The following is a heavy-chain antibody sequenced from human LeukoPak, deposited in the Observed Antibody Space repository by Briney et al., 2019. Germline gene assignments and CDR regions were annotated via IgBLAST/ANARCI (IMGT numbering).Heavy chain of an antibody. CDR2: IYYSGST. CDR1: GGSISSGGYY. J-gene: IGHJ5*02. Sequence: PSETLSLTCTVSGGSISSGGYYWSWIRQHPGKGLEWIGYIYYSGSTYYNPSLKSRVTISVDTSKNQFSLKLSSVTAADTAVYYCARVGCSSTSCYFGFDPXXQXTLXTVSS. D-gene: IGHD2-2*01. CDR3: ARVGCSSTSCYFGFDP. V-gene: IGHV4-31*03.